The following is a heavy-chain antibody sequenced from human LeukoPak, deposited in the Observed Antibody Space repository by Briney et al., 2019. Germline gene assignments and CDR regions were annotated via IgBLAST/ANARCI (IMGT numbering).Heavy chain of an antibody. CDR2: IWYDGSYK. J-gene: IGHJ3*01. CDR1: GFTFSSYG. D-gene: IGHD4-17*01. V-gene: IGHV3-33*01. Sequence: PGGSLRLSCAASGFTFSSYGMHWVRQAPGKGLEWVAVIWYDGSYKFYADSVKGRFTISRDNSKDTLNLQMNSLRAEDTALYYCAGRCIYDDYGRLDAFDVWGQGTMVTVSS. CDR3: AGRCIYDDYGRLDAFDV.